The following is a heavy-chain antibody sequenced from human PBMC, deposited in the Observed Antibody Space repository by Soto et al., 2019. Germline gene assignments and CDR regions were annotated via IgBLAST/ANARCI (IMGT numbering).Heavy chain of an antibody. D-gene: IGHD3-22*01. CDR1: GGTFNNYA. CDR2: IVPIFGTA. J-gene: IGHJ6*02. Sequence: SVKVSCKASGGTFNNYAISWVRQAPGQGLEWMGGIVPIFGTASYAQKFQGRVTITADKSTSTAYMDLSSLRSEDTAVYYCARDYYDSTGHAQFYYYGLDVWGQGTTVTVSS. V-gene: IGHV1-69*06. CDR3: ARDYYDSTGHAQFYYYGLDV.